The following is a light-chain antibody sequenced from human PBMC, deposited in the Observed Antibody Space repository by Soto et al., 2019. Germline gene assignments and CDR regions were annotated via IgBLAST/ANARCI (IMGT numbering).Light chain of an antibody. J-gene: IGKJ5*01. CDR1: QSIGSY. Sequence: EIVLTQSPATLSLSLGERATLSCRASQSIGSYLAWYQHKLGQPPRLLIYDASNRATGIPVRFSGSGSGTDFTLTINRLEPEDFAVYYCQLYGISPHFGQGTRLEIK. V-gene: IGKV3-11*01. CDR3: QLYGISPH. CDR2: DAS.